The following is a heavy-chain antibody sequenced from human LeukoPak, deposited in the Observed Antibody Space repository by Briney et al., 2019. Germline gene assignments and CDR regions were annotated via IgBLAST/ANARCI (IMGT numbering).Heavy chain of an antibody. J-gene: IGHJ6*02. V-gene: IGHV4-4*07. Sequence: SETLSLTCTVSGGSISSYYWSWIRQPAGKGLEWIGRIYTSGSTNYNPSLKSRVTMSVDTSKNQFSLKLSSVTAADTAVYYCARDCSSTSCHYYYYYGMDVWGQGTTVTVSS. CDR3: ARDCSSTSCHYYYYYGMDV. CDR2: IYTSGST. D-gene: IGHD2-2*01. CDR1: GGSISSYY.